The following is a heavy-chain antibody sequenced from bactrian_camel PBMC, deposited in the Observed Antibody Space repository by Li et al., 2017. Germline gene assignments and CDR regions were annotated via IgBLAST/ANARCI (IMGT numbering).Heavy chain of an antibody. J-gene: IGHJ6*01. D-gene: IGHD5*01. CDR2: LDIGTTDT. V-gene: IGHV3S6*01. CDR1: LYTRSSLYC. Sequence: HVQLVESGGGLVQPGGSLRLSCEVSLYTRSSLYCMGWFRRASGKLREEIAGLDIGTTDTWYADSVKGRFTISRDNAKNTLYLQMNNLKPEDTATYYCAAGQGVGWCLDVIRVGAEPDFDYWGHGTQVTVS. CDR3: AAGQGVGWCLDVIRVGAEPDFDY.